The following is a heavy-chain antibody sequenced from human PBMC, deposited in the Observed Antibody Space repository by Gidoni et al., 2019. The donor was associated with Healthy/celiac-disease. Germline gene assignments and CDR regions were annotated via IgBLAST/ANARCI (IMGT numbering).Heavy chain of an antibody. J-gene: IGHJ5*02. D-gene: IGHD3-16*01. CDR1: GFTFSSYE. CDR2: ISSSGSTI. V-gene: IGHV3-48*03. Sequence: EVQLVESGGGLVQPGGSLRLSCAASGFTFSSYEMNWVRQAPGKGLEWVSYISSSGSTIYYADSVKGRFTISRDNAKNSLYLQMNSLRAEDTAVYYCARVGLRGTWGPWGQGTLVTVSS. CDR3: ARVGLRGTWGP.